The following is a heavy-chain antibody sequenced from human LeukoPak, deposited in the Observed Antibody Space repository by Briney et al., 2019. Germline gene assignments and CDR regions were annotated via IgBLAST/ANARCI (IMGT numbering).Heavy chain of an antibody. Sequence: PSETLSLTCSVSGGSISSSSYYWGWIRQPPGKGLEWIGSIYYSGSTYYNPSLKSRVTISVDTSKNQFSLKLSSVTAADTAVYFCARITAGYSSGWYLFDYWGQGTLVTVSS. CDR3: ARITAGYSSGWYLFDY. D-gene: IGHD6-19*01. CDR2: IYYSGST. J-gene: IGHJ4*02. CDR1: GGSISSSSYY. V-gene: IGHV4-39*01.